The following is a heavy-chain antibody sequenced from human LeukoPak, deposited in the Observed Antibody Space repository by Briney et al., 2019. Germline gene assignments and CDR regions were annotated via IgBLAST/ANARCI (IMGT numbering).Heavy chain of an antibody. Sequence: PSETLSLTCTVSGGSISSGDYYWSWIRQPPGKSLEWIGYIYYSGSTYYNPSLKSRVTISVDTSKNQFSLKLSSVTAADTAVYYCARGGSQEYSYGSFDYWGQGTLLTVSS. CDR2: IYYSGST. CDR3: ARGGSQEYSYGSFDY. D-gene: IGHD5-18*01. J-gene: IGHJ4*02. V-gene: IGHV4-30-4*08. CDR1: GGSISSGDYY.